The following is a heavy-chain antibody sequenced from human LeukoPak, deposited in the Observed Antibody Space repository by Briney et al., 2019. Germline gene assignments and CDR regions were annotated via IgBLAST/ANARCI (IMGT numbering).Heavy chain of an antibody. Sequence: SVKVSCKASGGTFSSYTISWVRQAPGQGLEWMGRIIPILGIANYAQKFQGRVTITADKSTSTAYMELSSLRSEDTAVYYCAIDVRYCSGGSCYYLFDYWGQGTLVTVSS. CDR2: IIPILGIA. J-gene: IGHJ4*02. D-gene: IGHD2-15*01. CDR3: AIDVRYCSGGSCYYLFDY. V-gene: IGHV1-69*04. CDR1: GGTFSSYT.